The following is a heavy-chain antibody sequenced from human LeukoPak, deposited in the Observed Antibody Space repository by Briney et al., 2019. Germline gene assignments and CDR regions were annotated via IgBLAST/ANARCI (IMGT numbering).Heavy chain of an antibody. V-gene: IGHV3-30*18. CDR1: GFTFSNYG. CDR2: ISYDESNK. J-gene: IGHJ4*02. CDR3: AKDRSSSWAVDY. Sequence: GGSLRLSCAASGFTFSNYGMHWVRQAPGKGLEWVAVISYDESNKYYADSVKGRFTISRDNSKNTLFLQMNTLRPEDTAVYYCAKDRSSSWAVDYWGQGTLVIVSS. D-gene: IGHD2-15*01.